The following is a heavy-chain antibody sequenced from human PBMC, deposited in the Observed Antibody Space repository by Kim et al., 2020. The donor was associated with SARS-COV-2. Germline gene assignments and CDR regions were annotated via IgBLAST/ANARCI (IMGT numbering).Heavy chain of an antibody. CDR2: ISYDGSNK. D-gene: IGHD4-17*01. CDR3: ARGTAYGVTTSYFDY. CDR1: GFTFSSYG. V-gene: IGHV3-33*05. J-gene: IGHJ4*02. Sequence: GGSLRLSCAASGFTFSSYGMHWVRQAPGKGLEWVAVISYDGSNKYYADSVKGRFTISRDNSKNTLYLQMNSLRAEDTAVYYCARGTAYGVTTSYFDYWGQGTLVTVSS.